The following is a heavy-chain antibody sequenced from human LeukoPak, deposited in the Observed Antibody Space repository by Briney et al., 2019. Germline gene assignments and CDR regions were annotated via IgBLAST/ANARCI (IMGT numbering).Heavy chain of an antibody. CDR3: ARAIAAAGRWSLDD. J-gene: IGHJ4*02. D-gene: IGHD6-13*01. Sequence: GSLRLSCAASEFTFSNYAMSWVRQAPGKGLEWVSGITSSGGSTYYADSVKGRFTISRDNSKNTLYLQMNSLRAEDTAVYYCARAIAAAGRWSLDDWGQGTLVTVSS. V-gene: IGHV3-23*01. CDR2: ITSSGGST. CDR1: EFTFSNYA.